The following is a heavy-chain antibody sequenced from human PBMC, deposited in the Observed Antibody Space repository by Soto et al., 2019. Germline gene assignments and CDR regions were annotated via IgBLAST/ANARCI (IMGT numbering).Heavy chain of an antibody. CDR1: GGSISSGDYY. Sequence: PSGTLSLTCTVSGGSISSGDYYGCWFPQPTGKGLEWFGYIYYTGNTYYNPALKSRLTISVDTSKNQFSLKLTSVTAADTAVYFCARYQKGPFDYWGQGTLVTVS. D-gene: IGHD2-2*01. CDR2: IYYTGNT. V-gene: IGHV4-30-4*01. J-gene: IGHJ4*02. CDR3: ARYQKGPFDY.